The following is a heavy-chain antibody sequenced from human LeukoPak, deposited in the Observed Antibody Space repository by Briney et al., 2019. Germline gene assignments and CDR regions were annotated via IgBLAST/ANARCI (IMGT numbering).Heavy chain of an antibody. CDR3: AGGGYFDY. D-gene: IGHD3-16*01. J-gene: IGHJ4*02. V-gene: IGHV3-30*03. CDR1: GFTFSSYG. CDR2: ISYDGSNK. Sequence: PGGSLTLSCPAPGFTFSSYGMHWVRQAPGKGLEWVAVISYDGSNKYYADSVKGRFTISRYNSKNTLYLQMNSLRAEDTAVYYCAGGGYFDYWGQGTLVTVSS.